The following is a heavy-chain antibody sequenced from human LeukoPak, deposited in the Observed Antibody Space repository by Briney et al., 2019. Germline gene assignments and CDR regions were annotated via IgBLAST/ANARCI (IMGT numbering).Heavy chain of an antibody. Sequence: SETLSLTCTVSGGSVSSGIYYWSWIRQPAGKGLEWIGTIYYSGITYFKPSLKSRVTISVDTSKNQFSLKLSSVTAADTAVYYCARERRGYSYVVDYWGQGTLVTVSS. J-gene: IGHJ4*02. CDR1: GGSVSSGIYY. CDR2: IYYSGIT. V-gene: IGHV4-61*10. CDR3: ARERRGYSYVVDY. D-gene: IGHD5-18*01.